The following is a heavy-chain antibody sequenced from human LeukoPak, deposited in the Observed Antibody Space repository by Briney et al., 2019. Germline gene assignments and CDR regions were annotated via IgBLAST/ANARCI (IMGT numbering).Heavy chain of an antibody. J-gene: IGHJ3*02. D-gene: IGHD3-10*01. Sequence: SETLSLTCTVSGGSISSYYWSWIRQPPGKGLEWIGYIYYSGSTNYNPSLKSRVTISVDTSKNQFSLKLSSVTAADTAVYYCARHGFLRRVDAFDIWGQGTMVTVSS. CDR2: IYYSGST. CDR3: ARHGFLRRVDAFDI. V-gene: IGHV4-59*08. CDR1: GGSISSYY.